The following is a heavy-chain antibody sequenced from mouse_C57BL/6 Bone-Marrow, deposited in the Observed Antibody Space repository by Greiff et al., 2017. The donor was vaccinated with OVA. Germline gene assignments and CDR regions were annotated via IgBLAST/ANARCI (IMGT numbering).Heavy chain of an antibody. CDR3: ATSMDY. CDR1: GFTFSDFY. CDR2: SRNKANDYTT. J-gene: IGHJ4*01. V-gene: IGHV7-1*01. Sequence: EVKVVESGGGLVQSGRSLRLSCATSGFTFSDFYMEWVRQAPGKGLEWIAASRNKANDYTTEYSASVKGRFIVSRDTSQSILYLQMNALRAEDTAIYYCATSMDYWGQGTSVTVSS.